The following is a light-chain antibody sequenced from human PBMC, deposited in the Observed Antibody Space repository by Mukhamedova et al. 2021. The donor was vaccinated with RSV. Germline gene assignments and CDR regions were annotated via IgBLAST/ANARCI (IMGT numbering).Light chain of an antibody. J-gene: IGKJ5*01. CDR2: DAS. V-gene: IGKV3-11*01. CDR3: QQRSNWPTIT. Sequence: GERATLSCRASQSVSSYLAWYQQKPGQAPRLLIYDASNRATGIPARFSGSGSGTDFTLTISSLEPEDFAVYYCQQRSNWPTITFG. CDR1: QSVSSY.